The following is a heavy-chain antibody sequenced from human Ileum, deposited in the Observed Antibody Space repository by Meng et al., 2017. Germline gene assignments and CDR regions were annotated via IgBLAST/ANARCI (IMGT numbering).Heavy chain of an antibody. V-gene: IGHV4-4*02. D-gene: IGHD3-10*01. CDR1: GGSISSSIW. Sequence: QVQLRESGPGLVKPSGTLSLTCAVSGGSISSSIWWSWVRQPPEKGLEWIGEIHHSGTTNYSPSLKSRLTISVDKSKNQFSLKLQSVTAADTAVYFCARGVVSGSHYNTYWGQGSLVTVSS. CDR2: IHHSGTT. J-gene: IGHJ4*02. CDR3: ARGVVSGSHYNTY.